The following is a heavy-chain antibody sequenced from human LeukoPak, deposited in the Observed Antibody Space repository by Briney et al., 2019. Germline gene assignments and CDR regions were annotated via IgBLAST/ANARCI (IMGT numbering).Heavy chain of an antibody. Sequence: SETLSLTCTVSGGSISSGDYYWSWIRQPPGKGLEWIGYIYYSGSTYYNPSLKSRVTISVDTSKNQFSLKLSSVTAADTAVYYCARVTPSTPQDPPYSSGWAPGIWGQGTMVTVSS. CDR1: GGSISSGDYY. J-gene: IGHJ3*02. V-gene: IGHV4-30-4*01. CDR3: ARVTPSTPQDPPYSSGWAPGI. CDR2: IYYSGST. D-gene: IGHD6-19*01.